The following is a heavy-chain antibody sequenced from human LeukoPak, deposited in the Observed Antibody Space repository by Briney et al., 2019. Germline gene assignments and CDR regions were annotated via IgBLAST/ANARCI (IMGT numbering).Heavy chain of an antibody. CDR2: IYSDGST. V-gene: IGHV3-53*01. CDR1: GFTVSRNY. J-gene: IGHJ3*02. Sequence: GGSLRLSCAASGFTVSRNYMSWVRQAPGKGLEWVSEIYSDGSTYYAASVKGRFSISRDGPKNTVHLQMNSLRAEDTAVYYCARELREHGVLDIWGQGTMVTVSS. D-gene: IGHD1-26*01. CDR3: ARELREHGVLDI.